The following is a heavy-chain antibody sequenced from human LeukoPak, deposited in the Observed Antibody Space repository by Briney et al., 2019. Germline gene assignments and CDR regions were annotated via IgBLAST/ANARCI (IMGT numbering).Heavy chain of an antibody. V-gene: IGHV1-18*01. D-gene: IGHD6-13*01. CDR1: GGTFSSYA. CDR3: ARDTLGGSSSVDY. CDR2: ISAYNGNT. J-gene: IGHJ4*02. Sequence: ASVKVSCKASGGTFSSYAISWVRQAPGQGLEWMGWISAYNGNTNYAQKLQGRVTMTTDTSTSTAYMELRSLRSDDTAVYYCARDTLGGSSSVDYWGQGTLVTVSS.